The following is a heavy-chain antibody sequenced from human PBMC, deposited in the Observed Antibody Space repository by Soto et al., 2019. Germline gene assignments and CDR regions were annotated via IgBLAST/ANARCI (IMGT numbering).Heavy chain of an antibody. D-gene: IGHD3-10*01. J-gene: IGHJ4*02. V-gene: IGHV1-69*08. CDR3: AREEYYYGSGAFFDY. Sequence: QVQLVQSGAEVKKPGSSVKVSCKASGGTFSSYTISWVRQAPGQGLEWMGRIIPILGIANYAQQFQGRVTITADKATSTAYVELCSRRSEDTAVYYCAREEYYYGSGAFFDYWGQGNLVTVSS. CDR2: IIPILGIA. CDR1: GGTFSSYT.